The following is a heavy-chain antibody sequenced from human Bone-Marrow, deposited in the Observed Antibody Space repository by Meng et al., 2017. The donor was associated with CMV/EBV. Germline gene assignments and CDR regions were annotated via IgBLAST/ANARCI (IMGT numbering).Heavy chain of an antibody. D-gene: IGHD3-22*01. CDR2: IDWDEDK. V-gene: IGHV2-70*20. Sequence: SGHTLVKPTQTLTLTCTFSGCSLSTSGMCVTLVRQPPGRALEWLAVIDWDEDKYYNTSLKTRPTISKDTYKNPVALRMTNMDPVDTATYYCARMGNDYEIDYWGQGTLVTVSS. CDR1: GCSLSTSGMC. CDR3: ARMGNDYEIDY. J-gene: IGHJ4*02.